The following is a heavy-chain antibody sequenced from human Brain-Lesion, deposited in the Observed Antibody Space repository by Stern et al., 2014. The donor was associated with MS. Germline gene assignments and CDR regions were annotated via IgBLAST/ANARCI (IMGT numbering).Heavy chain of an antibody. J-gene: IGHJ4*02. CDR2: IYASGTT. CDR3: ARDYGDLEFDL. D-gene: IGHD4-17*01. Sequence: QVQLQESGPGLVKPSQTLSLTCTVSGGPISSHSYYWSWIRQPAGKGLEWIGRIYASGTTHYNPSLKSRVSISVDTSKNQLSRRLSSVTASDTAVYYCARDYGDLEFDLWGQGTLVTVSS. CDR1: GGPISSHSYY. V-gene: IGHV4-61*02.